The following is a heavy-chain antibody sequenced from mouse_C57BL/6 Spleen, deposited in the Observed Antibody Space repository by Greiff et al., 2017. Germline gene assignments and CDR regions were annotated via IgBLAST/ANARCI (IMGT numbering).Heavy chain of an antibody. CDR3: TRVGGTTDFDY. Sequence: LQESGAELVRPGASVTLSCKASGYTFTDYEMHWVKQTPVHGLEWIGAIDPETGGTAYNQKFKGKAILTADKSSSTAYMELRSLTSEDSAVYYCTRVGGTTDFDYWGQGTTLTVSS. D-gene: IGHD4-1*01. CDR2: IDPETGGT. V-gene: IGHV1-15*01. CDR1: GYTFTDYE. J-gene: IGHJ2*01.